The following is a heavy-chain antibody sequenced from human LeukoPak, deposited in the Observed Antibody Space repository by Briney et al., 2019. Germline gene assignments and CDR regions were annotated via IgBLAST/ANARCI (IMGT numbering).Heavy chain of an antibody. CDR1: GYTFTSYY. J-gene: IGHJ5*02. CDR2: INPRGGST. V-gene: IGHV1-46*01. D-gene: IGHD2-15*01. Sequence: VLVKLSCKASGYTFTSYYLQWVRQAPGKGVEWMGIINPRGGSTRYEQKFQGRVTLTRDTSTSTVYMELSSRSSEAKAVVLWWRGGAPCSGGSGPKNWFDPWGEGTLVTVSS. CDR3: WRGGAPCSGGSGPKNWFDP.